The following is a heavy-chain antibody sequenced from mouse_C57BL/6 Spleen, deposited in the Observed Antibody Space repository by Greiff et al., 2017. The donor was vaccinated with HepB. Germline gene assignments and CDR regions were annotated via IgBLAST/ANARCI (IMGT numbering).Heavy chain of an antibody. CDR3: ARGIYYDYDYYAMDY. D-gene: IGHD2-4*01. J-gene: IGHJ4*01. Sequence: VQLQQPGAELVMPGASVKLSCKASGYTFTSYWMHWVKQRPGQGLEWIGEIDPSDSYTNYNQKFKGKSTLTVDKSSSTAYMQLSSLTSEDSAVYYCARGIYYDYDYYAMDYWGQGTSVTVSS. CDR2: IDPSDSYT. V-gene: IGHV1-69*01. CDR1: GYTFTSYW.